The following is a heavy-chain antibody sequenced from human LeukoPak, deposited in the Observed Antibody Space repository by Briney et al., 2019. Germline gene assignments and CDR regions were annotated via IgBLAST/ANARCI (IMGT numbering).Heavy chain of an antibody. J-gene: IGHJ4*02. CDR2: ISYDGSNK. D-gene: IGHD1-26*01. CDR1: GFTFSSYA. Sequence: PGGSLRLSCAASGFTFSSYAMHWVRQAPGKGLEWVAVISYDGSNKYYADSVKGRFTISRDNSKNTLYLQMNSLRAEDTAVYYCARAGGYSGSLPRDYWGQGTLVTVSS. CDR3: ARAGGYSGSLPRDY. V-gene: IGHV3-30*04.